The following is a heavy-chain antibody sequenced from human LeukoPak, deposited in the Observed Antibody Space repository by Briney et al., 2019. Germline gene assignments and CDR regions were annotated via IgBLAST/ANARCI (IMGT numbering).Heavy chain of an antibody. V-gene: IGHV4-59*01. CDR1: GGSFSSYY. Sequence: PSETLSLTCTVSGGSFSSYYWSWIRQTPEKGLEWIGYMSYSGRTDYGPSLKSRVTMSVDTSKNQFSLKMSYVTAADTGVYYCARGYCRDDICQVFPYWGQGTLVTVSS. CDR3: ARGYCRDDICQVFPY. J-gene: IGHJ4*02. CDR2: MSYSGRT. D-gene: IGHD2-21*02.